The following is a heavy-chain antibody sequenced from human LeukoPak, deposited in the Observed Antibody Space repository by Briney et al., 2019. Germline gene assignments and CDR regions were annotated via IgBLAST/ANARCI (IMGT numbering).Heavy chain of an antibody. CDR1: GFSFSTYW. CDR3: ARWGLAYTIDQ. D-gene: IGHD2-21*01. V-gene: IGHV3-7*01. J-gene: IGHJ5*02. CDR2: INPGGSEK. Sequence: PGGALRLSCAASGFSFSTYWMAWLRQAPGKGLEGVANINPGGSEKYYVDSVKGRFTISRDDAKTSLYPQMDSLRAEDTAVYSCARWGLAYTIDQWGQGTLVTVSS.